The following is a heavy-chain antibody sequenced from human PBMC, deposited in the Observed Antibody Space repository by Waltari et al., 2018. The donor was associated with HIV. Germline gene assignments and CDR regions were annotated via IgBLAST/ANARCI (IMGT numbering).Heavy chain of an antibody. CDR2: IYRDGGT. Sequence: EVQLVESGVGLVQPGGSLRLSCAASGFSVSHSFMNWVRPAPGEGLEWVSVIYRDGGTDYADSVKGRFTISRDNSENTLYLQMNSLRPEDTAIYYCARDYSKARCDAANCNGVGWFAPWGQGTLVTVSS. V-gene: IGHV3-66*02. J-gene: IGHJ5*02. CDR1: GFSVSHSF. D-gene: IGHD1-1*01. CDR3: ARDYSKARCDAANCNGVGWFAP.